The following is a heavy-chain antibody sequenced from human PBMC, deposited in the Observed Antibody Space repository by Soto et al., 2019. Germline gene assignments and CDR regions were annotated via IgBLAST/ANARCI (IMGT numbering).Heavy chain of an antibody. CDR2: ISPEGSEK. CDR1: GFIFSDYW. CDR3: ARARIDY. V-gene: IGHV3-7*03. J-gene: IGHJ4*02. Sequence: EVQLVESGGGWVQPGGSLRLSCAVSGFIFSDYWMTWVRQAPGKGLEWVATISPEGSEKYYVDSLKGRFTISRDNDKNSLYLQMISLRAEDTALYYCARARIDYWGRGTLITVSS.